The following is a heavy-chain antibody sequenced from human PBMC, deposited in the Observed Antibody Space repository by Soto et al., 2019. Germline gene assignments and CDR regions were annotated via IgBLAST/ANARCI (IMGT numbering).Heavy chain of an antibody. D-gene: IGHD6-25*01. CDR2: ISSSSSYI. V-gene: IGHV3-21*01. CDR1: GFTFSSYS. Sequence: GGSLRLSCAASGFTFSSYSMNWVRQAPGKGLEWVSSISSSSSYIYYADSVKGRFTISRDNAKNSPYLQMNSLRAEDTAVYYCARDLSGSNKFDAFDIWGQGTMVT. CDR3: ARDLSGSNKFDAFDI. J-gene: IGHJ3*02.